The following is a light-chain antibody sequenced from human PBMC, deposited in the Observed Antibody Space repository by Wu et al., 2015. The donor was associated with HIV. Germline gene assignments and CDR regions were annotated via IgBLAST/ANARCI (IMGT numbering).Light chain of an antibody. CDR3: QQFNNYPLT. CDR1: QSISNW. V-gene: IGKV1-5*03. CDR2: KAS. Sequence: DIQMTQPPSTLSASIGDRVTITCRASQSISNWLAWYQQKPGKAPKLLIYKASSLESGVPSRFSGSGSGTGFTLTISSLQPDDFATYYCQQFNNYPLTFGGGTKVEIK. J-gene: IGKJ4*01.